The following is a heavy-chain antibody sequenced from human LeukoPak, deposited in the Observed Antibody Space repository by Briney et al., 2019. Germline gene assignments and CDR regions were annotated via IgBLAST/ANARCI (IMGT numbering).Heavy chain of an antibody. Sequence: LSLTCAVYGGSFSGYYWSWIRQPPGKGLEWVSAISGSGGSTYYADSVKGRFTISRDNSKNTLYLQMNSLRAEDTAVYYCAKSHQGRYSSSWYGVFDIWGQGTMVTVSS. J-gene: IGHJ3*02. CDR3: AKSHQGRYSSSWYGVFDI. CDR1: GGSFSGYY. V-gene: IGHV3-23*01. D-gene: IGHD6-13*01. CDR2: ISGSGGST.